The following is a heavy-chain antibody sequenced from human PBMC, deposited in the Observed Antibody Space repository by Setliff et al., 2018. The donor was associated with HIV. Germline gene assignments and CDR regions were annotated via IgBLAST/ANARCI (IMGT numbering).Heavy chain of an antibody. V-gene: IGHV1-18*01. J-gene: IGHJ3*02. Sequence: GASVKVSCKTSGHTFTNYGIYWVRQAPGQGLEWMGWISNYNGNTNYAQKFHGRVTMTTDTSTRTAYMEMRGLTYDDTAVYYCARASGGNSVENGFDIWGQGTMVTVAS. CDR2: ISNYNGNT. CDR1: GHTFTNYG. D-gene: IGHD1-26*01. CDR3: ARASGGNSVENGFDI.